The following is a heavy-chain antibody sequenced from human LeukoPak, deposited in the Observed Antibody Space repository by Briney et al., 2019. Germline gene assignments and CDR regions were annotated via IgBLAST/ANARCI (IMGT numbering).Heavy chain of an antibody. CDR1: GFTFSSYA. CDR3: ARDDLNYCSSTSCRPR. V-gene: IGHV3-30-3*01. J-gene: IGHJ4*02. CDR2: ISYDGSNK. Sequence: GGSLRLSCAASGFTFSSYAMHWVRQAPGKGLEWVAVISYDGSNKYYADSVKGRFTTSRDNSKNTLYLQMNSLRAEDTAVYYCARDDLNYCSSTSCRPRWGQGTLVTVSS. D-gene: IGHD2-2*01.